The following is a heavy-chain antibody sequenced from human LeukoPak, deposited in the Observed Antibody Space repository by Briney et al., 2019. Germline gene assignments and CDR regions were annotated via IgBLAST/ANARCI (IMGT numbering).Heavy chain of an antibody. Sequence: GSSAKVSCKASGGTFSSYAISWVRQAPGQGLEWMGRIIPILAIANYAQKFQGRVTITADKSTSTAYMELSSLRSEDTAVYYCAREGGWSPWYFDYWGQGTLVTVSS. CDR1: GGTFSSYA. CDR2: IIPILAIA. D-gene: IGHD6-19*01. V-gene: IGHV1-69*04. J-gene: IGHJ4*02. CDR3: AREGGWSPWYFDY.